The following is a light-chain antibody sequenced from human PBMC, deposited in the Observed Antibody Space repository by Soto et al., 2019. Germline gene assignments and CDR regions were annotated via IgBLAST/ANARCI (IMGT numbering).Light chain of an antibody. V-gene: IGKV3-20*01. CDR3: QQYGSSPLT. J-gene: IGKJ4*01. CDR2: GAS. Sequence: EIVLTQSPAILSLSPGERATLACRASQSVSSSLAWYQQKPGQAPRILIYGASSRATGIPDRFNGSGSGTDFTLTISRLEPEDFVVYYCQQYGSSPLTFGGGTKVDIK. CDR1: QSVSSS.